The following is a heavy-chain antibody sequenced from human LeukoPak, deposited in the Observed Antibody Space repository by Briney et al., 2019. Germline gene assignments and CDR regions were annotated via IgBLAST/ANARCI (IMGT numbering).Heavy chain of an antibody. V-gene: IGHV5-51*01. D-gene: IGHD7-27*01. CDR3: ARAADWGSVAFDI. Sequence: GESLKISCKGSGYSFTSYWIGWVRQMPGKGLEWMGMIYPGDSDTRYSPSFQGQVTISADKSTSTAYLQWSSLKASDTAMYYCARAADWGSVAFDIWGQGTMVTVSS. CDR2: IYPGDSDT. CDR1: GYSFTSYW. J-gene: IGHJ3*02.